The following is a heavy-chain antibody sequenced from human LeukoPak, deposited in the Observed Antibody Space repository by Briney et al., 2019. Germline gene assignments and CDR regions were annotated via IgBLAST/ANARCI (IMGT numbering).Heavy chain of an antibody. D-gene: IGHD3-22*01. CDR2: ISYDGSNE. CDR3: AKNYYDSSGYYYVY. Sequence: GGSLRLSCAASGFTFSSYGMHWVRQAPGKGLEWVAVISYDGSNEYYADSVKGRFTISRDNSKNTLYLQMNSLRAEDTAVYYCAKNYYDSSGYYYVYWGQGTLVTVSS. CDR1: GFTFSSYG. V-gene: IGHV3-30*18. J-gene: IGHJ4*02.